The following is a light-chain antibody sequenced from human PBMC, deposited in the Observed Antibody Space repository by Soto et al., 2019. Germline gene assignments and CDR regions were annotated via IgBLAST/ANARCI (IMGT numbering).Light chain of an antibody. J-gene: IGLJ3*02. CDR1: SGYSSYA. CDR2: LNSDGSH. Sequence: QAVVTQSPSASASLGASVKLTCTLGSGYSSYAIAWHQQQPEKGPRYLMKLNSDGSHSKGDGIPDRFSGSSSGAERYLTISSLQSEDEADYYCQTWGTGIQGVFGGGTKVTVL. V-gene: IGLV4-69*01. CDR3: QTWGTGIQGV.